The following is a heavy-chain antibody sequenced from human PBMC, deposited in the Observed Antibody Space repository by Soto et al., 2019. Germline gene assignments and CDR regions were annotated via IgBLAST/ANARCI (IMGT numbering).Heavy chain of an antibody. CDR3: ARSFGGRYYYYYYMDV. CDR2: ISSSSSYI. V-gene: IGHV3-21*01. Sequence: GGSLRLSCAASGFTFSSYSMNWVRQAPGKGLEWVSSISSSSSYIYYADSVKGRFTISRDNAKNSLYLQMNSLRAEDTAVYYCARSFGGRYYYYYYMDVWGKGTTVTVSS. CDR1: GFTFSSYS. J-gene: IGHJ6*03. D-gene: IGHD3-16*01.